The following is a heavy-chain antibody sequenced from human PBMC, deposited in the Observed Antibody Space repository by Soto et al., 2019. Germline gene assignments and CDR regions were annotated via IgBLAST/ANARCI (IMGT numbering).Heavy chain of an antibody. D-gene: IGHD1-26*01. Sequence: QLQLQESGPGLVKPSETLSLTYTVSGGSISSSSYHWGWIRQPPGKGLEWIGTIDYSGSTYYNPSLSGRVTISVDTSKNQFSLKLNSVTATDTAVYYCARRKNVAGGDFDYWGQGTLVTVSS. CDR2: IDYSGST. V-gene: IGHV4-39*01. CDR3: ARRKNVAGGDFDY. J-gene: IGHJ4*02. CDR1: GGSISSSSYH.